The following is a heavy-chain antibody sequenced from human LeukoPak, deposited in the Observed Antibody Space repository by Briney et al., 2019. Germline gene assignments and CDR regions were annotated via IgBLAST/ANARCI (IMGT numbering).Heavy chain of an antibody. CDR1: VCTFTNYG. CDR3: ARDWYYYGSGSSFPFDY. V-gene: IGHV1-18*01. Sequence: ASVTVSYMDSVCTFTNYGIRWVGQAPGQGREGMGWISAYNCNTNYAQKLQARVTMTTDTSTSTAYMELRSLSSDDTAVYYCARDWYYYGSGSSFPFDYWGQGTLVTVSS. CDR2: ISAYNCNT. J-gene: IGHJ4*02. D-gene: IGHD3-10*01.